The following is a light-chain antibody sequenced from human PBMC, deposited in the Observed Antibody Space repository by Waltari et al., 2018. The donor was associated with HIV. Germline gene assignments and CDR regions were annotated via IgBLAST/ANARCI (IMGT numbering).Light chain of an antibody. Sequence: QSALTQPPSASGSPGQSVTISCTGTSSDVGSYNFVSWYKQHPGKAPKLLIFEVSKRPSGVPDRFSGSKSGNTASLTVSGLQPDDEAYYYCSSYAGSNNLLFGGGTKLTVL. CDR2: EVS. J-gene: IGLJ2*01. V-gene: IGLV2-8*01. CDR1: SSDVGSYNF. CDR3: SSYAGSNNLL.